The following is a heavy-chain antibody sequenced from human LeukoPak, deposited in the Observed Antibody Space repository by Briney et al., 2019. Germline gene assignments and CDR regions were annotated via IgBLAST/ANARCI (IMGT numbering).Heavy chain of an antibody. CDR2: ISGSGGST. V-gene: IGHV3-23*01. Sequence: PGGSLRLSCAASGFTFSSYAMSWVRQAPGKGLEWVSAISGSGGSTYYADSVKGRFTISRDNAKNTLYLQLNSLRAEDTAVYYCAKDPATYYYYYGMDVWGQGTTVTVSS. CDR1: GFTFSSYA. J-gene: IGHJ6*02. CDR3: AKDPATYYYYYGMDV.